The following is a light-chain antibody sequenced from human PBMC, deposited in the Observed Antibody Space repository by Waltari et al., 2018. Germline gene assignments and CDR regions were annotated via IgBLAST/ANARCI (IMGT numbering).Light chain of an antibody. CDR3: LQRSNWPYS. J-gene: IGKJ2*03. CDR1: QSVSSS. V-gene: IGKV3-15*01. CDR2: GAS. Sequence: EIVMTQSPAILSLSPRERATLSCRASQSVSSSLAWYQQKPGQAPRLLIYGASSRATGIPDRFSGSGSGTDFTLTISSLEPEDVAVYYCLQRSNWPYSFGQGTKVEIK.